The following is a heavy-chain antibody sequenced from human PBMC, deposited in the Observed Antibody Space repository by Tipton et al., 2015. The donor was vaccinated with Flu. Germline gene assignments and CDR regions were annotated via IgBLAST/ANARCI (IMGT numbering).Heavy chain of an antibody. D-gene: IGHD6-13*01. Sequence: SLRLSCAASGFTFSSYSMNWVRQAPGKGLEWVSYISSSSSTIYYADSVKGRFTISRDNAKNSLYLQMNSLRAEDTAVYYCARGSSSSDYWGQGTLVTVSS. J-gene: IGHJ4*02. CDR3: ARGSSSSDY. CDR1: GFTFSSYS. CDR2: ISSSSSTI. V-gene: IGHV3-48*04.